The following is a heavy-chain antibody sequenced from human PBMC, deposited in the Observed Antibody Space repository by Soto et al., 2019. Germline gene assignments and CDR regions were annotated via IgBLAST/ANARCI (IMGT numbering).Heavy chain of an antibody. CDR2: VNPFNCTT. CDR3: ARDKDRQQLGGNYYYGIDV. CDR1: GYTFTSYG. D-gene: IGHD2-15*01. Sequence: GASVKVSCKASGYTFTSYGISWVRQAPGQGLEWMGWVNPFNCTTDYAQKFQGRVTMTADESTTTAYMELTSLKSEDTAVYYCARDKDRQQLGGNYYYGIDVWGQGTTVTSP. V-gene: IGHV1-18*01. J-gene: IGHJ6*02.